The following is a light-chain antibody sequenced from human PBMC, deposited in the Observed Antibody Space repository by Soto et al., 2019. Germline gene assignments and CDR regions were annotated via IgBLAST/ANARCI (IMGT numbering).Light chain of an antibody. CDR3: QQYENWPQLT. Sequence: EMVMTQSPATLSVSPGERATLSCRASQSVSSDLAWYQRKPGQAPRLLIYGASSRAPGIPTRFSGSGSGTEFTLTISSLQSEDFAVYYCQQYENWPQLTFGGGTKVDIK. CDR1: QSVSSD. V-gene: IGKV3-15*01. CDR2: GAS. J-gene: IGKJ4*01.